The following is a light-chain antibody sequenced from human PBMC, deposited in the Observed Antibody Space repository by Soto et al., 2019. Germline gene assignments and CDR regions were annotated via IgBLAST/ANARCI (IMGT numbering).Light chain of an antibody. J-gene: IGLJ1*01. CDR3: CSFAGGSTYV. CDR1: SSDVGSYKL. CDR2: EGG. Sequence: QSALTQPASVSGSPGQSITISCTGTSSDVGSYKLVSWYQQHPGKAPKLMISEGGKRPSGVSNRFSGSKSGNTASLTISGLQAEDEADYYCCSFAGGSTYVFGTGTKLTVL. V-gene: IGLV2-23*01.